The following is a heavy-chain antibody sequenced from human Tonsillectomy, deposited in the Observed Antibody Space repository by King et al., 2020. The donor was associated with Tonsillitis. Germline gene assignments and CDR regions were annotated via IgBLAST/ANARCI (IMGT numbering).Heavy chain of an antibody. D-gene: IGHD1-26*01. J-gene: IGHJ2*01. CDR3: ARQVWSGSSSIRRWYFDL. Sequence: QLQESGPGLVKPSETLSLTCTVSGGSINSNRFYWGWIRQPPGKGLAWIGSIYYSGSTNYNPSLKRRVTVSVDTSKNQFSLKLNSVTAAATAVYYCARQVWSGSSSIRRWYFDLWGRGTLVTVSS. CDR1: GGSINSNRFY. CDR2: IYYSGST. V-gene: IGHV4-39*07.